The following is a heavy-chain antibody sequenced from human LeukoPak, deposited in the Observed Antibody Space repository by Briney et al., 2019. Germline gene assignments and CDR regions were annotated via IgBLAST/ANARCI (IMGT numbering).Heavy chain of an antibody. CDR1: GFTFSSYS. Sequence: PGRSLRLSCAASGFTFSSYSMNWVRQAPGKGLEWVSSISSSSSYIYYADSVKGRFTISRDNAKNSLYLQMNSLRAEDTAVYHCARILDNLWYYYGMDVWGQGTTVTVSS. CDR3: ARILDNLWYYYGMDV. J-gene: IGHJ6*02. V-gene: IGHV3-21*01. CDR2: ISSSSSYI. D-gene: IGHD2-21*01.